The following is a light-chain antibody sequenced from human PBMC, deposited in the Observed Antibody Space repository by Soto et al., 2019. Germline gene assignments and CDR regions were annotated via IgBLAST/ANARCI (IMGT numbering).Light chain of an antibody. V-gene: IGKV3-11*01. CDR1: LSVSSY. CDR2: DAS. CDR3: QQRSNWPPWLT. Sequence: EIVLTQSPATLSLSPGERATLSCRASLSVSSYLAWYQQKPGQAPRLLIYDASNRATGIPARFSGSGSGTDFTLTISSLEPEDFAVYYCQQRSNWPPWLTFGGGTKVDIK. J-gene: IGKJ4*01.